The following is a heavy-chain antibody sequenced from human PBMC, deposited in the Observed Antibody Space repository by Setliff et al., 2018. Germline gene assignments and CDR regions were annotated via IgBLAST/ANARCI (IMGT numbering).Heavy chain of an antibody. Sequence: GGSLRLSCAASGFTFSSYWMSWVRQAPGKGLEWVANIKQDGSEKYYVDSVKGRFTISRDNAKNSLYLQMNSLRAEDTAVYYCARVPHYYDSSGFSYYFDYWGQGTLVTSPQ. CDR1: GFTFSSYW. CDR2: IKQDGSEK. J-gene: IGHJ4*02. V-gene: IGHV3-7*01. D-gene: IGHD3-22*01. CDR3: ARVPHYYDSSGFSYYFDY.